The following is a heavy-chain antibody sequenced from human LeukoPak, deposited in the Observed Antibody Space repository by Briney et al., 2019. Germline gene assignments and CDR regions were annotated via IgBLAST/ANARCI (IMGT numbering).Heavy chain of an antibody. CDR2: IYNGPET. D-gene: IGHD5-12*01. CDR3: AGATQWLAYEY. V-gene: IGHV3-53*01. Sequence: GGTLRLSCAASGFRVSAKYMGCVRQAPGKGMEWVSVIYNGPETSYLDSVKGRFTISRDNPELALSLQMNTLGDEDTAVYSCAGATQWLAYEYWGQGTLVTVSS. J-gene: IGHJ4*02. CDR1: GFRVSAKY.